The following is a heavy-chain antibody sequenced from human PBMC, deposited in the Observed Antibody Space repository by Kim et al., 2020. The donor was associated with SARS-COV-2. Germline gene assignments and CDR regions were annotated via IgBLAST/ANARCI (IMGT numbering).Heavy chain of an antibody. D-gene: IGHD5-18*01. J-gene: IGHJ3*02. V-gene: IGHV4-59*01. CDR3: ARENTCAVDI. Sequence: RTHSYPSRKSRVTISVDTAKNQFSLELSSVTAADTAVYYCARENTCAVDIWGQGTMVTVSS. CDR2: RT.